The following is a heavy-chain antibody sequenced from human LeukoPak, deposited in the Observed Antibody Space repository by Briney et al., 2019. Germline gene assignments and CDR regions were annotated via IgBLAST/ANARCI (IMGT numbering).Heavy chain of an antibody. V-gene: IGHV4-34*01. CDR1: GGSFSGYY. Sequence: SETLSLTCAVYGGSFSGYYWSWIRQPPGKGLEWIGEINHSGSTNYNPSLKSRVTISVDTSKNQFSLKLSSVTAADTAVYYCARGRLGYYGSGSNHKGFDPWGQGTLVTVSS. CDR3: ARGRLGYYGSGSNHKGFDP. J-gene: IGHJ5*02. CDR2: INHSGST. D-gene: IGHD3-10*01.